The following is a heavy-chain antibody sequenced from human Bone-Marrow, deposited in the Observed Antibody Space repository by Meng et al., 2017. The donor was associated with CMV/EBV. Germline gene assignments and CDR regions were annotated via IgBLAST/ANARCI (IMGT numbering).Heavy chain of an antibody. J-gene: IGHJ4*02. CDR2: ISYDGSNK. D-gene: IGHD3-10*01. CDR1: GFTFSSYA. V-gene: IGHV3-30-3*01. CDR3: ARTLQYGSGSYYNSRYYFDY. Sequence: GGSLRLSCAASGFTFSSYAMHWVRQAPGKGLEWVAVISYDGSNKYYADSVKGRFTISRDNSKNTLYLQMNSLRAEDTAVYYCARTLQYGSGSYYNSRYYFDYWGQGTLVTGSS.